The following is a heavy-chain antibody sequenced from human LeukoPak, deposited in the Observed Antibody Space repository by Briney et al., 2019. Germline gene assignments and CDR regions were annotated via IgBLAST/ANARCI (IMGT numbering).Heavy chain of an antibody. CDR1: GYTFTSYG. CDR2: ISAYNGNT. Sequence: ASVKVSCKASGYTFTSYGISWVRQAPGQGLEWMGRISAYNGNTNYAQKLQGRVTMTTDTSTSTAYMELRSLRSDDTAVYYCARERPSYDSSGLTLFDYWGQGTLVTVSS. CDR3: ARERPSYDSSGLTLFDY. V-gene: IGHV1-18*01. J-gene: IGHJ4*02. D-gene: IGHD3-22*01.